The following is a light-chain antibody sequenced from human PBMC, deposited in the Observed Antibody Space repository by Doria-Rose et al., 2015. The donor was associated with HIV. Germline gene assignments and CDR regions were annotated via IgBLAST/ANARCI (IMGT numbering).Light chain of an antibody. V-gene: IGKV3-20*01. Sequence: TQSPGTLSLSPGERATLSCRASQSFSSTYLAWYQQKPVQAPSLLIYDGSTRATGIPDRFSASGSGTDFTLTVNRLEPEDCALYYCHQYGTSWTFGQGTKVE. J-gene: IGKJ1*01. CDR3: HQYGTSWT. CDR2: DGS. CDR1: QSFSSTY.